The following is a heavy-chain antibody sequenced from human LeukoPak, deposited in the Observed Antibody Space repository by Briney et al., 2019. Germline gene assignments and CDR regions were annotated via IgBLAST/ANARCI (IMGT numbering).Heavy chain of an antibody. CDR3: ASPRVGYCTNGLCYSRRYFDY. Sequence: AGGSLRLSCAASGFTFSSYEMNWVRQAPGKGLEWVSYFSSSGSTIYYADSVKGRFTISRDNAKNSLYLQMNSLRAEDTAVYYCASPRVGYCTNGLCYSRRYFDYWGQGTLVTVSS. CDR1: GFTFSSYE. J-gene: IGHJ4*02. CDR2: FSSSGSTI. D-gene: IGHD2-8*01. V-gene: IGHV3-48*03.